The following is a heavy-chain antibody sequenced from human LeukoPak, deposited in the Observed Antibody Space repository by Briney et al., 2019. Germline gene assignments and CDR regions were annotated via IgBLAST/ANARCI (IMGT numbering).Heavy chain of an antibody. CDR1: GYTFTGYY. CDR3: ARASTSWTGVYAFDI. Sequence: ASVKVSCKASGYTFTGYYMHWVRQAPGQGLEWMGWINPNSGGTNYAQKFQGRVTMTRDTSISTAYMELSRLRSDDTAVYYCARASTSWTGVYAFDIWGQGTMVTVSS. V-gene: IGHV1-2*02. J-gene: IGHJ3*02. D-gene: IGHD2-2*01. CDR2: INPNSGGT.